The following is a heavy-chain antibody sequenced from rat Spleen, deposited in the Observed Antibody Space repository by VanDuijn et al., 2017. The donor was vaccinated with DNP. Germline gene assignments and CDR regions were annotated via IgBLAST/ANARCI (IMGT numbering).Heavy chain of an antibody. CDR1: GFTFSDYA. D-gene: IGHD1-7*01. CDR3: ARQSVSYYFDY. Sequence: EVQLVESGGGLVQPGNSLKLSCAASGFTFSDYAMAWVRQSPKKGLEWVATIIYDGSSTYYRDSVKGRFTISRDNAKSTLYLQMDSLRSEDTATYYCARQSVSYYFDYWGQGVMVTVSS. CDR2: IIYDGSST. V-gene: IGHV5-17*01. J-gene: IGHJ2*01.